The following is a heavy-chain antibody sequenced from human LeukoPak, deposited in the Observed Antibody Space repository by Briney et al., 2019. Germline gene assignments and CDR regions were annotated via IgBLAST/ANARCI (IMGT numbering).Heavy chain of an antibody. J-gene: IGHJ6*02. Sequence: SETLFLTCTVSGASIRNNYWSWIRQPAGKGLEWIGRIYTSGTTTYNPSLESRVTMSVGTSKNQFSLNLSSVTAADTAVYYCARDVPSAFSGTYVDVWGQGTTVTVSS. CDR1: GASIRNNY. V-gene: IGHV4-4*07. CDR2: IYTSGTT. CDR3: ARDVPSAFSGTYVDV. D-gene: IGHD1-26*01.